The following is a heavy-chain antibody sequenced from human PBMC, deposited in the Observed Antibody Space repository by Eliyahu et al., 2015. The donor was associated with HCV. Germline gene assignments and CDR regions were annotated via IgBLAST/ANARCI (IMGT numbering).Heavy chain of an antibody. Sequence: EMQMVESGGGLVQPGGSLRLSCAASGFNFNRYAMSWVRQTPGKGLEWVSTISDSGGSPDYADSAKGRFTVSRDNFENTLYLQMNSLRVGDTAVYYCARLWGSPLYFFDYWGQGTLVTVSS. CDR2: ISDSGGSP. CDR3: ARLWGSPLYFFDY. CDR1: GFNFNRYA. V-gene: IGHV3-23*04. J-gene: IGHJ4*02. D-gene: IGHD7-27*01.